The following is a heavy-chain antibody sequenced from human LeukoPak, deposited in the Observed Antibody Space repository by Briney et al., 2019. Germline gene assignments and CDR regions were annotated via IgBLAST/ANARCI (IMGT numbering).Heavy chain of an antibody. V-gene: IGHV4-38-2*01. Sequence: WETLSLTCAVSGYSISSGYYWGWSRQPPGKGLEWMGSIYHSGSTYYNPSLKSRVTISVDSAKNQFSLNLSSVTAADTAVYYFASEVTTKSFNWFHPWCQGTLVPVSS. CDR1: GYSISSGYY. J-gene: IGHJ5*02. CDR3: ASEVTTKSFNWFHP. D-gene: IGHD4-11*01. CDR2: IYHSGST.